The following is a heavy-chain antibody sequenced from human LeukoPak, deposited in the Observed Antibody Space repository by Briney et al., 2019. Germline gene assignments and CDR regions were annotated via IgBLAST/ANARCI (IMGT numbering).Heavy chain of an antibody. J-gene: IGHJ4*02. CDR1: GFTFSSYA. Sequence: PGGSLRLSCAASGFTFSSYAMSWVRQAPGKGLEWVSAISGSGGSTYYADSVKGRFTISRDNSKNTLYLQMNSLRAEDTAVYYCANAGQTLDIAVAGTAAYWGQGTLVTVSS. V-gene: IGHV3-23*01. CDR3: ANAGQTLDIAVAGTAAY. CDR2: ISGSGGST. D-gene: IGHD6-19*01.